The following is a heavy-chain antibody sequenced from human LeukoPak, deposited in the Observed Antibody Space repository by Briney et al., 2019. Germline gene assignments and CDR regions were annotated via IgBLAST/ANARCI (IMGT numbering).Heavy chain of an antibody. CDR3: ARHRLAYCGGDCYPYYYDY. CDR2: IYYGGST. CDR1: GGSISSSSYY. V-gene: IGHV4-39*01. D-gene: IGHD2-21*02. Sequence: SETLSLTCTVSGGSISSSSYYWGWIRHPPGKGLEWMGSIYYGGSTYYNPSLKSRVTISVDTSKNQFSLKLSSVTAADTAVYYCARHRLAYCGGDCYPYYYDYWGQGTLVTVS. J-gene: IGHJ4*02.